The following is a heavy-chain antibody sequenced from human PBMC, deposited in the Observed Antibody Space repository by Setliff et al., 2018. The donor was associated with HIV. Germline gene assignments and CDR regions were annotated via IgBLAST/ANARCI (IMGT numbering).Heavy chain of an antibody. D-gene: IGHD2-8*01. V-gene: IGHV1-69*10. J-gene: IGHJ3*02. CDR2: LIPIVDIT. CDR3: AKGPNFEDAFDI. Sequence: ASVKVSCKASGYTFSDYGISWVRQAPGQGLEWMGGLIPIVDITKSTQKFRDRVAFTADESTKTAQMELSGLTFEDTAVYYCAKGPNFEDAFDIWGQGTVVTVSS. CDR1: GYTFSDYG.